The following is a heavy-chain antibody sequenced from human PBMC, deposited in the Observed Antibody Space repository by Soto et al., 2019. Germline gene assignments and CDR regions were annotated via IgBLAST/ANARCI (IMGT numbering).Heavy chain of an antibody. V-gene: IGHV4-59*08. Sequence: QVPLQESGPGLVKPSETLSLSCTVSGGSISNYYWSWFRQTPGKGLEWIGYVHDSWGHNYNPSLRSRGAISLDTSKSQFSLKLTSVTATDTAVYYCARQGFGALHGPVDVWGQGTTVTVSS. CDR2: VHDSWGH. D-gene: IGHD3-10*01. CDR1: GGSISNYY. CDR3: ARQGFGALHGPVDV. J-gene: IGHJ6*02.